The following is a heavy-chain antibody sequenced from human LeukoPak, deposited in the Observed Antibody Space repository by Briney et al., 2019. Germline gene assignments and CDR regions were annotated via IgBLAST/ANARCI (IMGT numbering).Heavy chain of an antibody. V-gene: IGHV3-23*01. Sequence: GGSLRLSCAASGFTFSSYAMSWVRQAPGKGLEWVSGISGSGDNTYYADSVKGRFTISRDNSKNTLYLQMNTLRTEDTAVYYCAKNRGNTGPSYYFDYWGQGTLVTVSS. CDR2: ISGSGDNT. J-gene: IGHJ4*02. CDR1: GFTFSSYA. CDR3: AKNRGNTGPSYYFDY. D-gene: IGHD3-16*01.